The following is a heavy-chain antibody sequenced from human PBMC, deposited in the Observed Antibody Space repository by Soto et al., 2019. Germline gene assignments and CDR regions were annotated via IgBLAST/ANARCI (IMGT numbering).Heavy chain of an antibody. CDR1: GFTFSDYY. Sequence: QVQLVESGGGLVKPGGSLRLSCAASGFTFSDYYMSWIRQAPGKGLEWVSYISSSGSSIYYADSVKGRFTMSRDNAKNSLYLQMNSLRAEDTAVYYCARDYCSGGSCYPDAFDIWGQGTMVTVSS. V-gene: IGHV3-11*01. D-gene: IGHD2-15*01. CDR2: ISSSGSSI. CDR3: ARDYCSGGSCYPDAFDI. J-gene: IGHJ3*02.